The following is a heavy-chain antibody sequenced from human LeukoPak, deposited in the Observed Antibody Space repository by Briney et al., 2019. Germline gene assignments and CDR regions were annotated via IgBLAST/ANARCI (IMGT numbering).Heavy chain of an antibody. CDR3: ARDQGRIAAAGNYLSSGY. J-gene: IGHJ4*02. V-gene: IGHV3-23*01. Sequence: QPGGSLRLSCVASLFSFSKYAMNWVRQAPGKGLEWVSGISGSGISTYYAGSVRGRFTISRDNSKNTLYLQMNSLRTEDTAVYYCARDQGRIAAAGNYLSSGYWGQGTLVTVSS. CDR1: LFSFSKYA. CDR2: ISGSGIST. D-gene: IGHD6-13*01.